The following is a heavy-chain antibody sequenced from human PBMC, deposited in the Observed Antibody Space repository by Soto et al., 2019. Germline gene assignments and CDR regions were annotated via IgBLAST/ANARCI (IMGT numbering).Heavy chain of an antibody. V-gene: IGHV1-18*01. D-gene: IGHD3-3*01. Sequence: QVQLVQSGAEVKKPGASVKVSCKASGYTFTSYGISWVRQAPGQGLEGMGWISAYNGNTNYAQKLQGRVTMTTDTSTSTAYMELRSLRSDDTAVDYCARGLDRVTIFVVVIIGVDYWGRGTLVTVSS. CDR1: GYTFTSYG. CDR2: ISAYNGNT. CDR3: ARGLDRVTIFVVVIIGVDY. J-gene: IGHJ4*02.